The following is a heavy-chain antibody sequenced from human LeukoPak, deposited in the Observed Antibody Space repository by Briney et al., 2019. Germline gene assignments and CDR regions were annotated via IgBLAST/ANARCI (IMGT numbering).Heavy chain of an antibody. Sequence: GRSLRLSCAASGFTFDDYAMHWLRQAPGKGLEWVSGISWNSGSIGYADSVKGRFTISRDNAKNSLYLQMNSLRAEDMALYYCATSLYYYYYMDAWGKGTTVTVSS. CDR3: ATSLYYYYYMDA. CDR1: GFTFDDYA. V-gene: IGHV3-9*03. J-gene: IGHJ6*03. CDR2: ISWNSGSI.